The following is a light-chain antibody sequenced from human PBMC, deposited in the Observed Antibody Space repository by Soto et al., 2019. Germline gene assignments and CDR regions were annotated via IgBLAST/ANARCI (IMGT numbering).Light chain of an antibody. CDR3: QQSYSNPFT. CDR1: QSIGGY. V-gene: IGKV1-39*01. CDR2: AAS. Sequence: DIQMTQSPSSLSASVGDRVTVTCRSSQSIGGYLNWYQQKPGKAPKLLMHAASTLQSGVPSRFSVSGSLTDYTLTISSLQPEDFATYCCQQSYSNPFTFGPGTQVEIK. J-gene: IGKJ3*01.